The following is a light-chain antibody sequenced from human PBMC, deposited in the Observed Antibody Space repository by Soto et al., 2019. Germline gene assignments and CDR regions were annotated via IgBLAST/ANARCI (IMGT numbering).Light chain of an antibody. Sequence: DIQMTQSPSSVSASAGDRVTITCRASQDISTFLAWYRQTPGKAPKLLIRGASALHSGVPSRFSGSGSGTDFTLTISSLQPEDFATYFCQQTSVYLRTFGQGTKVDF. V-gene: IGKV1-12*01. J-gene: IGKJ3*01. CDR3: QQTSVYLRT. CDR2: GAS. CDR1: QDISTF.